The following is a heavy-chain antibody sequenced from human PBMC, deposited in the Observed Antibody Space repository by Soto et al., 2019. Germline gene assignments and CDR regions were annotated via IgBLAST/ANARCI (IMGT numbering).Heavy chain of an antibody. CDR1: GFTFSSYG. V-gene: IGHV3-30*18. CDR2: ISYDGSNK. CDR3: AKDRAGTTDY. D-gene: IGHD1-1*01. Sequence: PGGSLRLSCAASGFTFSSYGMHRVRQAPGKVLEWVAVISYDGSNKYYADSVKGRFTISRDNSKNTLYLQMNSLRAEDTAVYYCAKDRAGTTDYWGQGTLVTVSS. J-gene: IGHJ4*02.